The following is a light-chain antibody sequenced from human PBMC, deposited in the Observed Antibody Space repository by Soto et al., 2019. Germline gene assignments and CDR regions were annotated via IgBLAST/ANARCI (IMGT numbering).Light chain of an antibody. CDR2: RNN. Sequence: QSALTQPPSASGTPGQRVTISCSGRSSNIGSNYVYWYQQLPGTAPKLLIYRNNQRPSGVPDRFSGSKSGTSASLAISGLRSEDEADYYCAAWDDSLSGRNVFGTGTQLTVL. CDR1: SSNIGSNY. CDR3: AAWDDSLSGRNV. V-gene: IGLV1-47*01. J-gene: IGLJ1*01.